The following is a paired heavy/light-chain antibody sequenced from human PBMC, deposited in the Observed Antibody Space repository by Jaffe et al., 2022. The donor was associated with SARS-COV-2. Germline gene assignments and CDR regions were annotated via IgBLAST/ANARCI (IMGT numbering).Heavy chain of an antibody. CDR1: GFTFGDYA. J-gene: IGHJ4*02. D-gene: IGHD1-26*01. Sequence: EVQLVESGGGLVQPGRSLRLSCTGSGFTFGDYAIDWVRQAPGKGLEWVGLIRREAYGGAIQYAASVRGRFTISRDDSKSIAYLQMNSLETEDTAVYYCARDGQHSGDFDYWGQGTLVTVSS. V-gene: IGHV3-49*04. CDR3: ARDGQHSGDFDY. CDR2: IRREAYGGAI.
Light chain of an antibody. CDR3: QQSYSTLWT. Sequence: DIQMTQSPSSLSASVGDRVTITCRASQSIANFLNWYQQKPGKAPKLLIYAASSLQSGVPSRFSGSGSGTDFTLTISSLQPEDFATYYCQQSYSTLWTFGQGAKVEIK. J-gene: IGKJ1*01. V-gene: IGKV1-39*01. CDR1: QSIANF. CDR2: AAS.